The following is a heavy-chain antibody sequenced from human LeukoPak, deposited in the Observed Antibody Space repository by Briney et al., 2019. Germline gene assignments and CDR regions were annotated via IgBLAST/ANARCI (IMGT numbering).Heavy chain of an antibody. CDR2: ISFDGSHQ. Sequence: GGSLRLSCSASGFVFSDYPLQWIRQSPGKGAEWVAVISFDGSHQYYPDSVKGRFTVSRDTSKTTLFLQMNSLTIEDTAIYFCAPDGRPLASVTASCFDSWGQGTLVTVS. V-gene: IGHV3-30*01. CDR1: GFVFSDYP. CDR3: APDGRPLASVTASCFDS. D-gene: IGHD1-1*01. J-gene: IGHJ4*02.